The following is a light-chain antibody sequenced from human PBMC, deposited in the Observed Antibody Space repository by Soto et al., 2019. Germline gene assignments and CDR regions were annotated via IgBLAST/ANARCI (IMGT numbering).Light chain of an antibody. J-gene: IGKJ4*01. CDR3: QQYNDWPRT. Sequence: EIVMTQSPATLSVSPGERATLSCRASQSVNSNLAWYQQKPGQAPRILIYGAPTRATAIPARFSGSGSGTEFTLTISSLQSEDFAVYYCQQYNDWPRTFGGGTKVDIK. CDR2: GAP. CDR1: QSVNSN. V-gene: IGKV3-15*01.